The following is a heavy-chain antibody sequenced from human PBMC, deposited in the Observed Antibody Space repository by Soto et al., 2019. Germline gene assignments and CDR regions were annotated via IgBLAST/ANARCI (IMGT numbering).Heavy chain of an antibody. D-gene: IGHD2-2*01. Sequence: EVQLVESGGGLVKPWGSLRLSCAASGFTFTNAWMHWVRQAPGKGLESIGRIKSKTEGGTTDYTAPVKGRFIIARDDSTNTLFLQMSSLQIEDTAVYYCVTDRLVWVQGTLVTVFS. CDR2: IKSKTEGGTT. CDR1: GFTFTNAW. CDR3: VTDRLV. J-gene: IGHJ4*02. V-gene: IGHV3-15*01.